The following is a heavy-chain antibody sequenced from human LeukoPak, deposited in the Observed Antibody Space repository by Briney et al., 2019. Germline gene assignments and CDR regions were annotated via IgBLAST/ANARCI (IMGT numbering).Heavy chain of an antibody. V-gene: IGHV3-23*01. J-gene: IGHJ4*02. CDR2: ISGSGGST. CDR1: GFTFSSYA. Sequence: GGSLRLSCAASGFTFSSYAMSWVRQAPGKGLEWVSTISGSGGSTYYADSVKGRFTISRDNSKNTLYLQMNSLRAEDTAVYYCARVSGGYYFDYWGQGTLVTVSS. CDR3: ARVSGGYYFDY. D-gene: IGHD1-14*01.